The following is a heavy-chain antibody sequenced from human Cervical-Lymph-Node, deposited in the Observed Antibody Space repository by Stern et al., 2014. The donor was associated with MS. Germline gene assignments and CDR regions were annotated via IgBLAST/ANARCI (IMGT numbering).Heavy chain of an antibody. D-gene: IGHD2-8*02. CDR2: VYYSGAT. J-gene: IGHJ4*02. Sequence: VQLVESGPGLVKPSETLSLTCAVSGDSISSYTHYWAWIRQPPGKGLEWIGSVYYSGATYYNPSLKSPVTISVDKPKNPFSLGLTSVTAADTAVYYCAKHACTGAACPFDLWGQGTLVTVSS. V-gene: IGHV4-39*01. CDR1: GDSISSYTHY. CDR3: AKHACTGAACPFDL.